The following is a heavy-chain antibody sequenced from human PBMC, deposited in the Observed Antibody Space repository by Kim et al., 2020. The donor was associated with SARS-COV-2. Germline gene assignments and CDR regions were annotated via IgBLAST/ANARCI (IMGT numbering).Heavy chain of an antibody. J-gene: IGHJ5*02. Sequence: GESLKISCKGSGYSFTSYWISWVRQMPGKGLEWMGRIDPSDSYTNYSPSFQGHVTISADKSISTAYLQWSSLKASDTAMYFCAVLDQSYDILTGYYDNWFDPWGQGTLVTVSS. D-gene: IGHD3-9*01. CDR3: AVLDQSYDILTGYYDNWFDP. CDR2: IDPSDSYT. V-gene: IGHV5-10-1*01. CDR1: GYSFTSYW.